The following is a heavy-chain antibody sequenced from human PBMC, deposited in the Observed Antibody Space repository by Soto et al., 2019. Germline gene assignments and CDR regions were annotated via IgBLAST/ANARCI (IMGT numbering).Heavy chain of an antibody. Sequence: SETLSLTCTVSGGSISSGGYYWNWIRQHPGKGLEWIGYIYYSGSTYYNPSLKSRVTISVDTSENQFSLKLSSVTAADTAVYYCARHIALSGSFPFDYWGQGTLVTVSS. CDR1: GGSISSGGYY. V-gene: IGHV4-31*03. D-gene: IGHD2-8*02. J-gene: IGHJ4*02. CDR2: IYYSGST. CDR3: ARHIALSGSFPFDY.